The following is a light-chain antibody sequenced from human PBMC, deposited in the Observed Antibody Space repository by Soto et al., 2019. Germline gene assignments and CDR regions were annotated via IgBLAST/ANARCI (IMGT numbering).Light chain of an antibody. J-gene: IGKJ1*01. CDR1: QSIGTS. V-gene: IGKV1-39*01. Sequence: DIQMTQSPSSLSASVGDRVTITCRASQSIGTSLNWYQQKPGKAPKFLIYSASSLQSGVPSRFSGTGSETDFTLTISSLEPEDFATYYCQQSYTIAPFGQGTKVEIK. CDR3: QQSYTIAP. CDR2: SAS.